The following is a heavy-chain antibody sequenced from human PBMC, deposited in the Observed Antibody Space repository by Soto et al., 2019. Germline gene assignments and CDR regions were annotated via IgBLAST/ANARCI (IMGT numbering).Heavy chain of an antibody. CDR2: ISYDGSNK. CDR3: ARGRPDYGDCSYYFDY. Sequence: LRLSCAASGFTFSSYAMHWVRQAPGKGLEWVAVISYDGSNKYYADSVKGRFTISRDNSKNTLYLQMNSLRAEDTAVYYCARGRPDYGDCSYYFDYWGQGTLVTVSS. V-gene: IGHV3-30-3*01. CDR1: GFTFSSYA. D-gene: IGHD4-17*01. J-gene: IGHJ4*02.